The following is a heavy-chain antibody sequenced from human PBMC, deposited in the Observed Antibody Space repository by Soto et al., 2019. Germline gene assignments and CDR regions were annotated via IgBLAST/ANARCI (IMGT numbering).Heavy chain of an antibody. J-gene: IGHJ2*01. CDR1: GFTFSSYS. Sequence: EVPLVESGGGLVKPGGSLRLSCAASGFTFSSYSMNWVRQAPGKGLEWVSSISSSSSYIYYADSVKGRFTISRDNAKNSLYLQMNSLRAEDTAVYYCAGASNVDTARHWYFDLWGRGTLVTVSS. D-gene: IGHD5-18*01. CDR2: ISSSSSYI. CDR3: AGASNVDTARHWYFDL. V-gene: IGHV3-21*01.